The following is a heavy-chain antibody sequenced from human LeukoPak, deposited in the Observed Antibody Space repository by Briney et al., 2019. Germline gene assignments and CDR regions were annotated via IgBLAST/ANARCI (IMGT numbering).Heavy chain of an antibody. Sequence: PSETLSLTCAVYGGSFSGYYWSWIRQPPGKGLEWIGEINHSGSTNYNPSLKSRVTISVDTSKNQFSLKLSSVTAADTAVYYCATGITGTTRTFDYWGQGTLVTVSS. J-gene: IGHJ4*02. CDR3: ATGITGTTRTFDY. V-gene: IGHV4-34*01. CDR2: INHSGST. CDR1: GGSFSGYY. D-gene: IGHD1-20*01.